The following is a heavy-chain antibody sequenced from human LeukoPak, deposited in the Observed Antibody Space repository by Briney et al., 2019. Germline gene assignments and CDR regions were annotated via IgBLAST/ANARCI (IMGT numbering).Heavy chain of an antibody. CDR1: RFTFNNYW. Sequence: GGSLRLSCAASRFTFNNYWMSWVRQAPGKGLEWVANINQDGSDKFYVDSVKGRFTTFRDNAKNSLYLQMNSLIAEDTAVYYCARDQSVSFGGVIVPFFDYWGQGTLVTVSS. CDR3: ARDQSVSFGGVIVPFFDY. CDR2: INQDGSDK. D-gene: IGHD3-16*02. V-gene: IGHV3-7*01. J-gene: IGHJ4*02.